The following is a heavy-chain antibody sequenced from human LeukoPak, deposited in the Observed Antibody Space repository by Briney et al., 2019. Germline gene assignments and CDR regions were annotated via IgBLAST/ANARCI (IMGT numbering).Heavy chain of an antibody. D-gene: IGHD5-18*01. J-gene: IGHJ4*02. CDR3: ARRTDTRGYRRFDY. Sequence: PSETLSLTCAVYGESFSGYYWSWIRQPPGKGLEWIGEINHSGSTNYNPSLKSRVTISVDTSKNQFSLKLSSVTAADTAVYYCARRTDTRGYRRFDYWGQGTLVTVSS. V-gene: IGHV4-34*01. CDR2: INHSGST. CDR1: GESFSGYY.